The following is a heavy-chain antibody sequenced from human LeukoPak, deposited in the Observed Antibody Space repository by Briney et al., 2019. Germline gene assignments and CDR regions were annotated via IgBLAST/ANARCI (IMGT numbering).Heavy chain of an antibody. Sequence: GGSLRLSCAASGFTFSSYAMSWVRQAPGKGLEWVSAISGSGGSTYYADSVKGRFTISRDNSKNTLYLQMNSLRAEDTAVYYCANGYCSSTSCSSLGVWRGQGTLVTVSS. CDR2: ISGSGGST. D-gene: IGHD2-2*03. CDR3: ANGYCSSTSCSSLGVW. J-gene: IGHJ4*02. CDR1: GFTFSSYA. V-gene: IGHV3-23*01.